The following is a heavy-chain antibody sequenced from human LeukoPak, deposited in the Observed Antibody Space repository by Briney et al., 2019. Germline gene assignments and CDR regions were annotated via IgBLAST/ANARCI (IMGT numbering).Heavy chain of an antibody. V-gene: IGHV3-48*01. Sequence: PPGGSLRLSCAASGFTFSDYKMNWVRQAPGKGLEWLSYISSGSGTIYYADSVRGRFTISRDNAKNSLYLQMNSLRVEDTAVYYCARDSHGYYYVDVWGKGTTVTVSS. CDR1: GFTFSDYK. CDR2: ISSGSGTI. CDR3: ARDSHGYYYVDV. J-gene: IGHJ6*03.